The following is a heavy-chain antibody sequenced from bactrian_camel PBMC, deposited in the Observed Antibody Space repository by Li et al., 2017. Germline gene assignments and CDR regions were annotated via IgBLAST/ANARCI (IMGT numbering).Heavy chain of an antibody. J-gene: IGHJ4*01. Sequence: VQLVESGGDSVQTGGSLRLSCEVSGSIYNRYCMGWFRQPQGKEREGVAATDADGSRHYADSLKDRLTVSRDNAKNTVSLQMNSLKPEDTAVYYCAADLGYGSSSHYVCKDYWNQGTQVTVS. V-gene: IGHV3S53*01. CDR2: TDADGSR. D-gene: IGHD2*01. CDR3: AADLGYGSSSHYVCKDY. CDR1: GSIYNRYC.